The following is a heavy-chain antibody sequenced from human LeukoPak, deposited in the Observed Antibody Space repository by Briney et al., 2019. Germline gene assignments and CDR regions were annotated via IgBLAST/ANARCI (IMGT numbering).Heavy chain of an antibody. Sequence: SETLSLTCAVYGGSFSGYYWSWIRQPPGKGLEWIGEINHSGGTNYNPSLKSRVTISVDTSKNQFSLKLSSVTAADTAVYYCARGLDDAFDIWGQGTMVTVSS. CDR3: ARGLDDAFDI. V-gene: IGHV4-34*01. J-gene: IGHJ3*02. CDR1: GGSFSGYY. CDR2: INHSGGT.